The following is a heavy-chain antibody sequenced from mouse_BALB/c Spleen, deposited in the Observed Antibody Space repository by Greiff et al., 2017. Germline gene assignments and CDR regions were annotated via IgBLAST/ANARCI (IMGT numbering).Heavy chain of an antibody. Sequence: VMLVESGPGLVAPSQSLSITCTVSGFSLTSYGVHWVRQPPGKGLEWLGVIWAVGSTNYNSALMSRLSISKDNSKSQVFLKMNSLQTDDTAMYYCARVEGLLYPGAMDYWGQGTSVTVSS. CDR2: IWAVGST. CDR1: GFSLTSYG. D-gene: IGHD3-3*01. V-gene: IGHV2-9*02. CDR3: ARVEGLLYPGAMDY. J-gene: IGHJ4*01.